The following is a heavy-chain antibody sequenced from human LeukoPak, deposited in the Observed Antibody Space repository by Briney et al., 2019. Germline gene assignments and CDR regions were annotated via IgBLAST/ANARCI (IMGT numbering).Heavy chain of an antibody. CDR3: AKGFTNYGMDV. CDR2: ISYDGSNK. Sequence: GGSLGLSCAASGFTFSSYGMHWVRQAPGKGLGWVAVISYDGSNKYYADSVKGRFTISRDNSKNTLYLQMNSLRAEDTAVYYCAKGFTNYGMDVWGQGTTVTVSS. CDR1: GFTFSSYG. D-gene: IGHD1-1*01. J-gene: IGHJ6*02. V-gene: IGHV3-30*18.